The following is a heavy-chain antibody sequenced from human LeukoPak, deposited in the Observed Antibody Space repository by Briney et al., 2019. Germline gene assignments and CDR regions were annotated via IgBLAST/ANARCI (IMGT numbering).Heavy chain of an antibody. CDR2: IISFFGAA. D-gene: IGHD2-8*01. J-gene: IGHJ4*02. V-gene: IGHV1-69*13. Sequence: ASVKVSCTASGGTFNSSGISWVRQAPGQGLEWMGGIISFFGAAHYIQKFQGRLTITADESTSTAYMELSSLTSEDTAVYYCARVHNGDDYWGQGTLVTVSS. CDR1: GGTFNSSG. CDR3: ARVHNGDDY.